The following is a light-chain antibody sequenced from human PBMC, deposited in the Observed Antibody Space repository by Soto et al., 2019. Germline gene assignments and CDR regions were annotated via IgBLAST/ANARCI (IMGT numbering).Light chain of an antibody. Sequence: IVVPQSPDSLAVSLGERAPLSCRASQRVSRNLAWYQQKRGQAPRILIYDASTRDTGIPDRFSGSGSETECTLTISRLQPEDFPTYYCQQANSFPLTFGGGTKVDIK. V-gene: IGKV3-15*01. CDR3: QQANSFPLT. CDR2: DAS. J-gene: IGKJ4*01. CDR1: QRVSRN.